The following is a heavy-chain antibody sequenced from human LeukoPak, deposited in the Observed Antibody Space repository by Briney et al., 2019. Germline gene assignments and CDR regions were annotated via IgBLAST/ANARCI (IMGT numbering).Heavy chain of an antibody. CDR2: IIPIFGTA. Sequence: SVKVSCKASGGTFSSYAISWVRQAPGQGLEWMGGIIPIFGTANYAQKFQGRVTITTDESTSTAYMELSSLRSEDTAVYYCARSGYSYGRRGFDYWGQGTLVTVSS. V-gene: IGHV1-69*05. J-gene: IGHJ4*02. CDR1: GGTFSSYA. D-gene: IGHD5-18*01. CDR3: ARSGYSYGRRGFDY.